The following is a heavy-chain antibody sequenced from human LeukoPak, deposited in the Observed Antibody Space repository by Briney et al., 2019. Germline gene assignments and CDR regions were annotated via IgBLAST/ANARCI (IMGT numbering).Heavy chain of an antibody. CDR3: ARDWEYSSSWYVSGFDP. CDR2: IIPIFGTA. V-gene: IGHV1-69*05. J-gene: IGHJ5*02. Sequence: GSSVKVSCKASGGTFSSYAISWVRQAPGQGLEWMGRIIPIFGTANYAQKFQGRVTITTDESTSTAYMEQSSLRSEDTAVYYCARDWEYSSSWYVSGFDPWGQGTLVTVSS. CDR1: GGTFSSYA. D-gene: IGHD6-13*01.